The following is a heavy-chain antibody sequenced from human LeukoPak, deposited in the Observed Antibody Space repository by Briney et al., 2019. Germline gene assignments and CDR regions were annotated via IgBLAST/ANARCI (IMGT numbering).Heavy chain of an antibody. V-gene: IGHV1-69*04. CDR1: GDTFTSYG. D-gene: IGHD3-22*01. J-gene: IGHJ5*02. CDR3: ARATAYYYDSSGYSNWFDP. Sequence: SVKVSCKASGDTFTSYGISWVRQAPGQGLEWMGRIIPILGIANYAQKFQGRVTITADKSTSTAYMELSSLRSEDTAVYYCARATAYYYDSSGYSNWFDPWGQGTLVTVSS. CDR2: IIPILGIA.